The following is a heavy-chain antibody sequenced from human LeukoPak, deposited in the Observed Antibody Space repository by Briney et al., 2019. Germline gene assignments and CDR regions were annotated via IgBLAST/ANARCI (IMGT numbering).Heavy chain of an antibody. V-gene: IGHV1-46*01. CDR2: INPSGGST. D-gene: IGHD2-15*01. J-gene: IGHJ4*02. CDR3: ARDLPHCSGGSCYASYYFDY. CDR1: GYTFTSYY. Sequence: GASVKVSCKASGYTFTSYYMHWVRQAPGQGLEWMGIINPSGGSTSYAQKFQGRVTMTRDTSTSIVYMELSSLRSEDTAVYYCARDLPHCSGGSCYASYYFDYWGQGTLVTVSS.